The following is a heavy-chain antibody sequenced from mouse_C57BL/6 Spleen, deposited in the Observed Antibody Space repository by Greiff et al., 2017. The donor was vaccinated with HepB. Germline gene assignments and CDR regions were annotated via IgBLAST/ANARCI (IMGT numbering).Heavy chain of an antibody. J-gene: IGHJ3*01. Sequence: QVQLQQSGPELVKPGASVKISCKASGYAFSSSWMNWVKQRPGKGLEWIGRIYPGDGDTNYKGKFKGKATLTACKSSSTAYMQLSILTSEDSAVYFCARVIDGDDVRGVLFACWGQGTLVTVSA. CDR1: GYAFSSSW. D-gene: IGHD2-2*01. CDR3: ARVIDGDDVRGVLFAC. CDR2: IYPGDGDT. V-gene: IGHV1-82*01.